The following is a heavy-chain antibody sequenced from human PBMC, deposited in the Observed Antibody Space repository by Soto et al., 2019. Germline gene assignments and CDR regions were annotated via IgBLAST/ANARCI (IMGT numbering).Heavy chain of an antibody. CDR2: ISGSSSTI. CDR1: GFTFGDHA. Sequence: GGSLRLSCAASGFTFGDHAMSWVRQAPGKGLEWVSVISGSSSTIYYADSVKGRFTISRDNAKNSLYLQMNSLRDEDTAVYYCARGCSSTSCYFRYYGMDVWGQGTTVTVSS. CDR3: ARGCSSTSCYFRYYGMDV. J-gene: IGHJ6*02. V-gene: IGHV3-48*02. D-gene: IGHD2-2*01.